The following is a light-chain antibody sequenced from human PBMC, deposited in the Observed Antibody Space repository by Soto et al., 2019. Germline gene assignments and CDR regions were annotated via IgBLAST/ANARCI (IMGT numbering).Light chain of an antibody. J-gene: IGLJ3*02. Sequence: QSALTQPASVSGSPGQSITISCTGTSSDIGAYDYVSWFQHHPGKAPKLMIYEIDNRPSGVSNRFSGSKSGNTASLTISRLQAEDEAIYFCISYTRTNTRVFGGGIKLTVL. V-gene: IGLV2-14*01. CDR3: ISYTRTNTRV. CDR2: EID. CDR1: SSDIGAYDY.